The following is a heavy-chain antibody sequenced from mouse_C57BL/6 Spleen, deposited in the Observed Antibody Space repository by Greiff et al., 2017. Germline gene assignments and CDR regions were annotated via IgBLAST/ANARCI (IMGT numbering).Heavy chain of an antibody. CDR2: IDPSDSYT. CDR3: ARSGGSSRSGYFDV. CDR1: GYTFTSYW. V-gene: IGHV1-69*01. J-gene: IGHJ1*03. D-gene: IGHD1-1*01. Sequence: VQLQQSGAELVMPGASVKLSCKASGYTFTSYWMHWVKQRPGQGLEWIGEIDPSDSYTNYNQKFKGKSTLTVDKSSSTAYMQLSSLTSEDSAVYYCARSGGSSRSGYFDVWGTGTTVTVSS.